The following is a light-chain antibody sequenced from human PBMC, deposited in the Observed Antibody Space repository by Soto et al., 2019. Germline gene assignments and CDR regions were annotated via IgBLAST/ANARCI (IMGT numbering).Light chain of an antibody. CDR2: AVT. CDR1: SSDAGGCKY. Sequence: HSVLTQPASVSGAPVQAATISSPVISSDAGGCKYVSWYRLHPGAAPKLVIYAVTNLPSGVSDRFSGSKSGNTASLTISGLQAEDEADYFCSSYTSTSTRFRTGTKVTGL. CDR3: SSYTSTSTR. V-gene: IGLV2-14*01. J-gene: IGLJ1*01.